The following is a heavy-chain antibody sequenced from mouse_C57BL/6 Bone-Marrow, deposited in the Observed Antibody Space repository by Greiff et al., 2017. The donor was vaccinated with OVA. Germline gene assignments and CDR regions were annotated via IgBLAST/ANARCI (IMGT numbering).Heavy chain of an antibody. V-gene: IGHV5S21*01. Sequence: VQGVESGEGLVKPGGSLKLSCAASGFTFSSYAMSWVRQTPEKRLEWVAYISSGGDYIYYADTVKGRFTISRDNARNTLYLQMSSLKSEDTAMYYCTRRGYDNYFDYWGQGTTLTVSS. CDR3: TRRGYDNYFDY. J-gene: IGHJ2*01. D-gene: IGHD2-3*01. CDR2: ISSGGDYI. CDR1: GFTFSSYA.